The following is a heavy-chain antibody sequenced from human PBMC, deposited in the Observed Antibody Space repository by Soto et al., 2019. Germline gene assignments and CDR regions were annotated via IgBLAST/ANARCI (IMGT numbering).Heavy chain of an antibody. V-gene: IGHV3-30-3*01. D-gene: IGHD3-22*01. CDR3: ARDRSWGSAYYPNFDY. CDR1: AFTFSSYA. Sequence: QVQLVESGAGVVQPGRSLRLSSAASAFTFSSYAMHWVREAPGKGLEWVAIISYDGSNKYYADSVKGRFTISRDNSKNTLYLQMNSLRVEDTAVYYCARDRSWGSAYYPNFDYWGQGTLVTVSS. J-gene: IGHJ4*02. CDR2: ISYDGSNK.